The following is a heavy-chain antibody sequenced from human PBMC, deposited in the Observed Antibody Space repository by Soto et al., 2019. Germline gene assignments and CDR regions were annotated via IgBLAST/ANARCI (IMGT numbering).Heavy chain of an antibody. Sequence: EVQLVESGGGLVQPGGSLRLSCAASGLTFSSYWMHWVRQAPGMGLVWVSRINSDGSTTSYADSVKGRFTISRDNAKNTLYLQMNGLRAEDTAVYYCALSHTVTTDYWGQGTLVTVSS. CDR3: ALSHTVTTDY. V-gene: IGHV3-74*01. D-gene: IGHD4-17*01. CDR1: GLTFSSYW. CDR2: INSDGSTT. J-gene: IGHJ4*02.